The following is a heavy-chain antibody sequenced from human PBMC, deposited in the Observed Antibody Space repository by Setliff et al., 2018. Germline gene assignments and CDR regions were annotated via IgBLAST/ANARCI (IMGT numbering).Heavy chain of an antibody. CDR1: EFTFSRYS. CDR2: ISVSSSFI. CDR3: VRGSREGTDY. V-gene: IGHV3-21*01. D-gene: IGHD1-1*01. Sequence: PGGSLRLSCAAFEFTFSRYSMNWVRQAPGKGLEWVASISVSSSFIYYADSVKGRFTVSRDNVKNSLFLQMNSLRAEDTAVYYCVRGSREGTDYWGQGTLVTVS. J-gene: IGHJ4*02.